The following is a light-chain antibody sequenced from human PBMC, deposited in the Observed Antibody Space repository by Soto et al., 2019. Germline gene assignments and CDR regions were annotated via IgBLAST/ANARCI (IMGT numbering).Light chain of an antibody. CDR1: QALSNY. Sequence: IQFNQCRSGLSPSVGPTVTITCRASQALSNYLAWYQQKPGKAPDLLIYDASSLESGVPSRFSGSGSGTEFTLTISSLQADDFATYNCEQYDSYPWTFGQGTKL. J-gene: IGKJ1*01. CDR2: DAS. CDR3: EQYDSYPWT. V-gene: IGKV1-5*01.